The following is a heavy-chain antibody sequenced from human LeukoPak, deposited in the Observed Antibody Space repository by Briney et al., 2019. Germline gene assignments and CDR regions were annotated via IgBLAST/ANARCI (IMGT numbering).Heavy chain of an antibody. V-gene: IGHV3-23*01. CDR1: GFTFSSFA. CDR3: AKDFTPPGYSSGWTFDY. J-gene: IGHJ4*02. CDR2: ISGSGGST. Sequence: PGGSLRLSCAASGFTFSSFAMSWVRQAPGKGLEWVSAISGSGGSTNSADSVKGRFTISRDNSKNTLYLQMNSLRAEDTAVYYCAKDFTPPGYSSGWTFDYWGQGTLVTVSS. D-gene: IGHD6-19*01.